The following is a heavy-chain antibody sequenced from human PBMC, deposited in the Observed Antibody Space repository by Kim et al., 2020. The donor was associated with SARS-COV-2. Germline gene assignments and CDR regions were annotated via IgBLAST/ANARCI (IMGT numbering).Heavy chain of an antibody. J-gene: IGHJ3*02. CDR1: GYTFTSYG. D-gene: IGHD5-12*01. CDR3: ARDGFDIVPSGNDAFDI. CDR2: ISAYNGNT. Sequence: ASVKVSCKASGYTFTSYGISWVRQAPGQGLEWMGWISAYNGNTNYAQKLQGRVTMTTDTSTSTAYMELRSLRSDDTAVYYCARDGFDIVPSGNDAFDIWGQGTMVTVSS. V-gene: IGHV1-18*01.